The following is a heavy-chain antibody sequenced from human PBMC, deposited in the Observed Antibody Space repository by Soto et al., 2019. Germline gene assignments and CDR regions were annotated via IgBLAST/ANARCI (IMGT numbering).Heavy chain of an antibody. CDR3: VRGHHGLEV. J-gene: IGHJ6*02. Sequence: EVQLVESGGGLVQPGGSLRLSCTSSTFSFSSFWMSWVRQAPGQGLEWVAYINEDGSETHSVDSRKGRFTISRDNAKNSLFLQMNSLRAEDTATYYCVRGHHGLEVWGQGTTVTVSS. CDR2: INEDGSET. V-gene: IGHV3-7*04. CDR1: TFSFSSFW.